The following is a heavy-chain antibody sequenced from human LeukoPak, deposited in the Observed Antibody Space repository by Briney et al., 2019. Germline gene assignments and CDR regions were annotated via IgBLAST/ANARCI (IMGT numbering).Heavy chain of an antibody. CDR3: EKGRSPDFGWSNVYYFDY. CDR1: GFTFSNYA. V-gene: IGHV3-23*01. J-gene: IGHJ4*02. D-gene: IGHD3-9*01. Sequence: GGSLRLSCAASGFTFSNYAMSWLRQTPGKGLEGGSFISGSDTSTTYADYVKGRFSISRDNSKNTLYLQMKSLRAEDTDISSCEKGRSPDFGWSNVYYFDYWGQGTQVTVSS. CDR2: ISGSDTST.